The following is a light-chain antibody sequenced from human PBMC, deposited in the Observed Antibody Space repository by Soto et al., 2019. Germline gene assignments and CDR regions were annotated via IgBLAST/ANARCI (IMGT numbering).Light chain of an antibody. CDR1: QSVTINY. Sequence: EIVLTQSPGTLSLSPGERATLSCRASQSVTINYLAWYQQKPGQAPRLLVYGASTRATGIPDRFSGSGSGTDFTLTINRLEPEDFAVYYCQQYASSPFTFGPGTKVDIK. J-gene: IGKJ3*01. CDR2: GAS. V-gene: IGKV3-20*01. CDR3: QQYASSPFT.